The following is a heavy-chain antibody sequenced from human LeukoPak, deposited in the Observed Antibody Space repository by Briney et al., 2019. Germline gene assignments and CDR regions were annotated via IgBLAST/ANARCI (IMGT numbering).Heavy chain of an antibody. V-gene: IGHV3-21*01. CDR2: ISSSSSYI. Sequence: GGSLRLSCAASGFTFSSYSMNWVRQAPGKGLEWVSSISSSSSYIYYADSVKGRFTISRDNAKNSLYLQMNSLRAEDTAVYYCARDDGLSYYDILTGYYNPLDYWGQGTLVTVSS. CDR1: GFTFSSYS. D-gene: IGHD3-9*01. CDR3: ARDDGLSYYDILTGYYNPLDY. J-gene: IGHJ4*02.